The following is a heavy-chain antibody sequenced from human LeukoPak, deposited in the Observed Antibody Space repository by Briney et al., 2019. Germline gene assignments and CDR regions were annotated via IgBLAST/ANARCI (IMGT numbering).Heavy chain of an antibody. CDR3: ARDSSSWYVSEH. J-gene: IGHJ1*01. CDR2: INWNGGST. Sequence: GGSLRLSCAASGFTFDDYGMSWVLQAPGKGLEWVSGINWNGGSTGYADSVKGRFTISRDNAKNSLYLQMNSLRAEGTALYYCARDSSSWYVSEHWGQGTLVTVSS. D-gene: IGHD6-13*01. CDR1: GFTFDDYG. V-gene: IGHV3-20*04.